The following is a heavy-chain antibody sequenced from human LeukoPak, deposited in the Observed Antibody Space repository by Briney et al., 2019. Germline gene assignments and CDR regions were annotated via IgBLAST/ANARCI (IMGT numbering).Heavy chain of an antibody. Sequence: GASVKVSCKASGGTFSSYAISWVRQAPGQGLEWMGRIIPIFGTANYAQEFQGRVTITTDESTSTAYMELSSLRSEDTAVYYCASKYYYDSSGSFDYWGQGTLVTVSS. CDR2: IIPIFGTA. D-gene: IGHD3-22*01. CDR3: ASKYYYDSSGSFDY. J-gene: IGHJ4*02. V-gene: IGHV1-69*05. CDR1: GGTFSSYA.